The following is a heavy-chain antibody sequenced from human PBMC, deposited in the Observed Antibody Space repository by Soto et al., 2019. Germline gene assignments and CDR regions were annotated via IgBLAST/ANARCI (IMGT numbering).Heavy chain of an antibody. CDR3: ARRGRTLPRYSCYMDV. Sequence: EVQLLEYGGGLVQPGGSLRLSCAASGFTFSNYVMSWVRQAPGKGLEWVSPVSNSGSSTNDEESVKGRVTISRDNSNNTLYLQMSGQRADDTALYYCARRGRTLPRYSCYMDVWGKGTMVTVSS. CDR1: GFTFSNYV. V-gene: IGHV3-23*01. D-gene: IGHD2-21*01. J-gene: IGHJ6*03. CDR2: VSNSGSST.